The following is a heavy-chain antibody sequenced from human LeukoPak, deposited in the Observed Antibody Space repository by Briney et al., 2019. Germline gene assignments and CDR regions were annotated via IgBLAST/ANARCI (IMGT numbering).Heavy chain of an antibody. CDR2: IYYSGST. J-gene: IGHJ4*02. CDR1: GGSISSGGYY. Sequence: SETLSLTCTVSGGSISSGGYYWSWTRQHPGKGLEWIGYIYYSGSTYYNPSLKSRVTISVDTSKNQFSLKLSSVTAADTAVYYCARVSGHDYGDYWGQGTLVTVSS. CDR3: ARVSGHDYGDY. V-gene: IGHV4-31*03.